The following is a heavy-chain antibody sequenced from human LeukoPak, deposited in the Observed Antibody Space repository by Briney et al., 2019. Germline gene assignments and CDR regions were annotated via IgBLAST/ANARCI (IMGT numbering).Heavy chain of an antibody. J-gene: IGHJ6*03. V-gene: IGHV4-39*07. Sequence: SETLSLTCTVSGGSISSSSYYWGWIRQPPGKGLEWIGSIYYSGSTYYNPSLKSRVTISVDTSKNQFSLKLSSVTAADTAVYYCARRGPRYYYGSGSWLEGSYYMDVWGKGTTVTVSS. CDR2: IYYSGST. CDR1: GGSISSSSYY. D-gene: IGHD3-10*01. CDR3: ARRGPRYYYGSGSWLEGSYYMDV.